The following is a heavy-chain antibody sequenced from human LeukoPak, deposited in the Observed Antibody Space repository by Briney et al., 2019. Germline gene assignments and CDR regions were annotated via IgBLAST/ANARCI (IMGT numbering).Heavy chain of an antibody. CDR1: GYTFTSHY. CDR2: ISAYNGNT. Sequence: GASVKVSCKASGYTFTSHYMHWVRQAPGQGLEWMGWISAYNGNTNYAQKLQGRVTMTTDTSTSTAYMELRSLRSDDTAVYYCARAGLGYCSSTSCYWFDYWGQGTLVTVSS. J-gene: IGHJ4*02. D-gene: IGHD2-2*01. CDR3: ARAGLGYCSSTSCYWFDY. V-gene: IGHV1-18*04.